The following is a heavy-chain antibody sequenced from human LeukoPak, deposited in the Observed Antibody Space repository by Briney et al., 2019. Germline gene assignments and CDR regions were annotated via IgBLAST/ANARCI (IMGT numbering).Heavy chain of an antibody. Sequence: ASVKVSCKASGYTFTGYYIHWVRQAPGQGLEEMGWINPNSGGTNYTQKFQGRVTMTRDTSISTAYMELSRLRSDDTAVYYCARDGRDYGNYVGYWGQGTLVTVSS. CDR2: INPNSGGT. CDR3: ARDGRDYGNYVGY. J-gene: IGHJ4*02. V-gene: IGHV1-2*02. D-gene: IGHD4-17*01. CDR1: GYTFTGYY.